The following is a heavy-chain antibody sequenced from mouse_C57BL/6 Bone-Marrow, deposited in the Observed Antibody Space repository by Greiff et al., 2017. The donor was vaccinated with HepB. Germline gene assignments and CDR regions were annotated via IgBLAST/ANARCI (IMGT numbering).Heavy chain of an antibody. J-gene: IGHJ1*03. Sequence: QVQLQQPGAELVRPGTSVKLSCKASGYTFTSYWMHWVKQRPGQGLEWIGVIDPSDSYTNYNQKFKGKATLTVDTYSSTAYMQLSSLTSEDSAVYYCARSYYGSSPWWYFDVWGTGTTVTVSS. CDR2: IDPSDSYT. D-gene: IGHD1-1*01. CDR1: GYTFTSYW. CDR3: ARSYYGSSPWWYFDV. V-gene: IGHV1-59*01.